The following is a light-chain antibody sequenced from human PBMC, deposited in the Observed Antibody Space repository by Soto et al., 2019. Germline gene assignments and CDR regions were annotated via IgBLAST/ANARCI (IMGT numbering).Light chain of an antibody. CDR1: SSDVGAYDY. J-gene: IGLJ1*01. V-gene: IGLV2-14*03. Sequence: SALTQPASVSGAPGQSIAISCTGTSSDVGAYDYVSWYQQHPDKAPKLMIYEVSNRPSGVSNRFSGSKSANTATLTISGLQAEDEADYYCSSFTRSSTRVFGTGTKVTV. CDR3: SSFTRSSTRV. CDR2: EVS.